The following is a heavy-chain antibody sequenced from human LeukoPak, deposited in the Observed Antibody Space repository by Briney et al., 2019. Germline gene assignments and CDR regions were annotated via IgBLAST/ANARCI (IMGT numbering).Heavy chain of an antibody. CDR2: IIPIFGTA. D-gene: IGHD6-6*01. CDR3: ASSYSSSSLFYYYMDV. CDR1: GGTFSSYA. V-gene: IGHV1-69*13. Sequence: ASVKVSCKASGGTFSSYAISWVRQAPGQGLKWMGGIIPIFGTANYAQKFQGRVTITADESTSAAYMELSSLRSEDTAVYYCASSYSSSSLFYYYMDVWGKGTTVTVSS. J-gene: IGHJ6*03.